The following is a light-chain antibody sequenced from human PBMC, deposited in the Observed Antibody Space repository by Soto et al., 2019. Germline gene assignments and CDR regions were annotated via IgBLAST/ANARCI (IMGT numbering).Light chain of an antibody. Sequence: DIQMTQSPSTLSASVVDRVTITCRASQSITSWLAWYQQKPGKAPKLLIYKASSLQSGVPSRFSGSGSGTEFTLTISSLQPEDFATYYCQQYNSYSGTFGHGTKVDIK. J-gene: IGKJ1*01. V-gene: IGKV1-5*03. CDR3: QQYNSYSGT. CDR1: QSITSW. CDR2: KAS.